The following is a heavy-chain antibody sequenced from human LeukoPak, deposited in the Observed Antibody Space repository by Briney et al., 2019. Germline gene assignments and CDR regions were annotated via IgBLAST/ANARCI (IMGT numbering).Heavy chain of an antibody. CDR3: TRDYYYDSSGHKGDDAFES. CDR2: IKSKTGGGTA. Sequence: PGGSLRLSCAASGFTFSNAWMSWVRQAPGKGLEWVGRIKSKTGGGTADYAAPVTGRFTISRDDSKTIAYLQMNSLKTEDTAVYFCTRDYYYDSSGHKGDDAFESWGQGTMVTVSS. CDR1: GFTFSNAW. D-gene: IGHD3-22*01. J-gene: IGHJ3*02. V-gene: IGHV3-15*01.